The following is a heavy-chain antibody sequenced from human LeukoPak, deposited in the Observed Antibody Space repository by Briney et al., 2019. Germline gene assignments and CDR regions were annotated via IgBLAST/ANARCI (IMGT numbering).Heavy chain of an antibody. Sequence: KPSETLSLTCAVYGGSITGYYWSWIRQPPGKGLEWVGEIHYTGATSYNPSLKSRATISIDTSKNQVSLKLSSVTGADTAVYYCARGNILSGYCFDFWGQGALVTVSS. J-gene: IGHJ4*02. CDR2: IHYTGAT. CDR1: GGSITGYY. D-gene: IGHD3-9*01. V-gene: IGHV4-34*01. CDR3: ARGNILSGYCFDF.